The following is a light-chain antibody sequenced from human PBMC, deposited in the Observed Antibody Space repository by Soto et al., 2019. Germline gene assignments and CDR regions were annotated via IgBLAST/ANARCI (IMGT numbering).Light chain of an antibody. CDR1: SSNIGAGYD. V-gene: IGLV1-40*01. CDR3: QSYDSSLSGLV. CDR2: GNS. J-gene: IGLJ2*01. Sequence: QSVLTQPPSVSGAPGQRVTISCTGRSSNIGAGYDGHWYQQIPGTASKLLIYGNSNRPSGVPDRFSGSKSGTSASLAITGLQAEDEADYYCQSYDSSLSGLVFGGGTKVTVL.